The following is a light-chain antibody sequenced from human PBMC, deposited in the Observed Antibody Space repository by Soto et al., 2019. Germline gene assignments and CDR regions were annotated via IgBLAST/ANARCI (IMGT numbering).Light chain of an antibody. V-gene: IGKV3-20*01. CDR1: QSVSSY. CDR2: GAS. Sequence: EIVLTQSPATLSLSPGERATLSCRASQSVSSYLAWYQQKPGQTPRLLIYGASSRATGIPDRFSGSGSGTDFTLTISRLEPEDFAVYYCQQYGSSVTFGQGTRLEI. J-gene: IGKJ5*01. CDR3: QQYGSSVT.